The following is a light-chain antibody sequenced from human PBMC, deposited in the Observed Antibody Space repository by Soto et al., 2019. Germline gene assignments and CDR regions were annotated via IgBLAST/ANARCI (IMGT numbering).Light chain of an antibody. Sequence: QLVLTQPPSASGNPGQRLTISCSGSTSNILRNYVYWYRQFPGTAPRLLISMNDQRPSGVPDRFSGSKSGTSASLAISGLRSEDEADYYCASWDDSLSGYVFGTGTQLTVL. J-gene: IGLJ1*01. CDR3: ASWDDSLSGYV. V-gene: IGLV1-47*01. CDR2: MND. CDR1: TSNILRNY.